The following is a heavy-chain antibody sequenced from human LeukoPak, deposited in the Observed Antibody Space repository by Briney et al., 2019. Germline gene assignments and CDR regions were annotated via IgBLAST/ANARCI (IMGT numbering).Heavy chain of an antibody. CDR1: GGTFSSYA. D-gene: IGHD3-3*01. J-gene: IGHJ6*03. Sequence: ASVKVSCKASGGTFSSYAISWVRQAPGPGLEWMGRIIPIFGTANYAQKFQGRVTITTDESTSTAYMELSSLRSEDTAVYYCATSDFWSGYYTGGFSDYYYYMDVWGKGTTVTVSS. CDR3: ATSDFWSGYYTGGFSDYYYYMDV. CDR2: IIPIFGTA. V-gene: IGHV1-69*05.